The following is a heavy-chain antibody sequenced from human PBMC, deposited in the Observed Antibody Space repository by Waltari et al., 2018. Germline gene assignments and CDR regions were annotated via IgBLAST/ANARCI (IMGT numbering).Heavy chain of an antibody. V-gene: IGHV4-39*07. Sequence: QLQLQESGPGLVKPSETLSLTCTVSGGSISSSSYYWGWIHPPPGKGLEWIGSIYYSGSPYLNPARTSRVTIAVDTSKNPFSLKLSSVTAADTAVYYCARGTLGYCSSTSCYTFDPWGQGTLVTVSS. D-gene: IGHD2-2*02. CDR2: IYYSGSP. J-gene: IGHJ5*02. CDR1: GGSISSSSYY. CDR3: ARGTLGYCSSTSCYTFDP.